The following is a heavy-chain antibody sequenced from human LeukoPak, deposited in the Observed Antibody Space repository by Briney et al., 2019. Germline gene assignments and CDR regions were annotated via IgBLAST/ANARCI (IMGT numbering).Heavy chain of an antibody. CDR3: ATGITYCDSSGKAAFDI. V-gene: IGHV1-18*01. Sequence: GASVKVSCKASGYTFTSHGISWVRQAPGQGLEWMGWISAYNGNTNYAQKFQGRVTMTTHASTSTAYMEPRSLRSDDTAVYYCATGITYCDSSGKAAFDIWGQGTMVTASS. J-gene: IGHJ3*02. CDR1: GYTFTSHG. CDR2: ISAYNGNT. D-gene: IGHD3-22*01.